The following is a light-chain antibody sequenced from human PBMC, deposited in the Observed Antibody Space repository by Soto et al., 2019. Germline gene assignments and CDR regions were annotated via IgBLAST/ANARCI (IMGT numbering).Light chain of an antibody. Sequence: DIQMTQSPSTLSASVGDRVTITCRASQSISSWLAWYQQKPGKAPKVLIYDASSLESGVPSRFSGSGSGTEFTLTISSLQPDDFATYYCQQYISYSSFTFGQGNKLEIK. V-gene: IGKV1-5*01. CDR1: QSISSW. CDR3: QQYISYSSFT. CDR2: DAS. J-gene: IGKJ2*01.